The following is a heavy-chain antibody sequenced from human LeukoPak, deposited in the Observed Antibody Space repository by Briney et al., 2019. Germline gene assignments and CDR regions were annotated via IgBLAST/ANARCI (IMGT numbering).Heavy chain of an antibody. D-gene: IGHD3-16*01. CDR1: GDSISSYY. CDR3: ARAPSPYVWGSSGGMDV. Sequence: PSETLSLTCTVSGDSISSYYWSWIRQPPGKGLEWIGYIYYSGSTNYNPSLKSRVTISVDTSKNQFSLKLSSVTAADTAVYYCARAPSPYVWGSSGGMDVWGQGTTVTVSS. CDR2: IYYSGST. V-gene: IGHV4-59*01. J-gene: IGHJ6*02.